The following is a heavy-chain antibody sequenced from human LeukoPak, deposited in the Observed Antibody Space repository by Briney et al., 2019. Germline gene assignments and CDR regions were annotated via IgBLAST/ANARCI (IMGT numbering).Heavy chain of an antibody. CDR3: AEGPAGSGSYPEYFDY. CDR2: IYYSGST. J-gene: IGHJ4*02. D-gene: IGHD3-10*01. V-gene: IGHV4-39*07. CDR1: GGSISSSSYY. Sequence: PSETLSLTCTVSGGSISSSSYYWGWIRQPPGKGLEWIGSIYYSGSTYYNPSLKSRVTISVDTSKNQFSLKLSSVTAADTAVYYCAEGPAGSGSYPEYFDYWGQGTLVTVSS.